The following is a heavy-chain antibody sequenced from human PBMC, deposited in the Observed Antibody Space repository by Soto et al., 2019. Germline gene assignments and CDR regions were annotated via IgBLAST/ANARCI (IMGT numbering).Heavy chain of an antibody. J-gene: IGHJ5*02. CDR1: GGSISSYY. D-gene: IGHD3-16*01. CDR2: VYYRGNT. V-gene: IGHV4-59*01. CDR3: AAGGFPHWFGP. Sequence: PSETLSLTCTVSGGSISSYYWTWIRQPPGKGLEWIGNVYYRGNTNYNPSLRSRVTISMDTSNNEFSLSLISMTAADTAVYYCAAGGFPHWFGPWGQGTLVTVSS.